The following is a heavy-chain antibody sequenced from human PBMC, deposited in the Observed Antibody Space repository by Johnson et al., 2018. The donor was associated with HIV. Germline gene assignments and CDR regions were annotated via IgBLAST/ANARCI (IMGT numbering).Heavy chain of an antibody. CDR2: ISHDGSNK. CDR3: ARGGRWGWRGNDAFDI. D-gene: IGHD3-3*01. V-gene: IGHV3-30-3*01. Sequence: QVQLVESGGGVVQPGRSLRLSCAASGFTFSYYAIFWVRQAPGKGLEWVAVISHDGSNKYYADSVKGRFTFSRYHSKNTLYLQMNSLRAEDTAVYYCARGGRWGWRGNDAFDIWGQGTMVTVSS. J-gene: IGHJ3*02. CDR1: GFTFSYYA.